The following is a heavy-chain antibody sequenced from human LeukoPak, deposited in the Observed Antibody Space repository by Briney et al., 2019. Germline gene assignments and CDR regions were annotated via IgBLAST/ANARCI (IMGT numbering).Heavy chain of an antibody. CDR3: VRLSVVSPHRYFDV. V-gene: IGHV4-59*08. CDR1: GDSLSGYI. CDR2: IYDNGNT. D-gene: IGHD4-23*01. J-gene: IGHJ2*01. Sequence: SETLSLTCTVSGDSLSGYIWSWIRQPPGKGLEWVAYIYDNGNTNYNPSLKSRATISLDTPKKQYSLKVTSVTVADTAVYYCVRLSVVSPHRYFDVWGRGTLVTASS.